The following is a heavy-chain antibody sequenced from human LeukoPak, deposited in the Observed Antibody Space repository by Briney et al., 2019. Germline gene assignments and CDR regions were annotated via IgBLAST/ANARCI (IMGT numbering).Heavy chain of an antibody. CDR2: IYYSGST. CDR3: ARDFSAAFDI. CDR1: GGSISSSSYY. V-gene: IGHV4-39*07. D-gene: IGHD2/OR15-2a*01. J-gene: IGHJ3*02. Sequence: SETLSLTCTVSGGSISSSSYYWGWIRQPPGKGLEWIGSIYYSGSTYYNPSLKSRVTISVDTSKNQFSLKLSSVPAADTAVYYCARDFSAAFDIWGQGTMVTVSS.